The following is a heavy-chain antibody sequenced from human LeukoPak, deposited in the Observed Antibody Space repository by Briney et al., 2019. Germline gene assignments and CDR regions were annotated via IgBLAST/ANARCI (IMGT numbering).Heavy chain of an antibody. CDR2: IKQDGSEK. V-gene: IGHV3-7*01. J-gene: IGHJ5*02. Sequence: GGSLRLSCAASGFTFSSYWMSWVCQAPGKGLEWVANIKQDGSEKYYVDSVKGRFTISRDNAKNSLYLQMNSLRAEDTAVYYCARLTYSYGYYWFDPWGQGTLVTVSS. CDR3: ARLTYSYGYYWFDP. D-gene: IGHD5-18*01. CDR1: GFTFSSYW.